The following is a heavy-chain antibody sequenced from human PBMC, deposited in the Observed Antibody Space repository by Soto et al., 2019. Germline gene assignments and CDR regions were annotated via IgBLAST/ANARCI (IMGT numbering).Heavy chain of an antibody. D-gene: IGHD6-6*01. V-gene: IGHV1-18*01. J-gene: IGHJ6*02. CDR2: ISAYNGNR. Sequence: QVQLVQSGGEVKKPGASVKVSCKASGYTFTNYGISWVRQAPGQGLEWMGWISAYNGNRKYAQKLQDRVTMTTDTSTNTAYMELRSLRSDDPAMYYCARVRGESEQLANYGMDAWGQGTTVTVFS. CDR1: GYTFTNYG. CDR3: ARVRGESEQLANYGMDA.